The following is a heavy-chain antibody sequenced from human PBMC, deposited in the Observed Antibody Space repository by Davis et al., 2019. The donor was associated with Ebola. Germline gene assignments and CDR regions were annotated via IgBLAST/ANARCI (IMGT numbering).Heavy chain of an antibody. D-gene: IGHD4-23*01. J-gene: IGHJ3*02. Sequence: GESLKISCTDSVITFSSYAMTWVRQAPGKGLEWVSAISGSGGSTYYADSVKGRFTISRDNAKNSLYLQMNSLRAEDTAVYYCAREGDYGGAFDIWGQGTMVTVSS. V-gene: IGHV3-23*01. CDR2: ISGSGGST. CDR3: AREGDYGGAFDI. CDR1: VITFSSYA.